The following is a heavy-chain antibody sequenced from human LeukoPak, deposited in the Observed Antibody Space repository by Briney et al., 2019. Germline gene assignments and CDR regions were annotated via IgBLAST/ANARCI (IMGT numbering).Heavy chain of an antibody. CDR3: VTDYGGSSGAFDV. D-gene: IGHD4-23*01. J-gene: IGHJ3*01. CDR2: ISSSSSTI. CDR1: GFTFSSYT. V-gene: IGHV3-48*01. Sequence: SGGSLRLFCPASGFTFSSYTMNWVRQAPGKGLEWVSYISSSSSTIYYADSVKGRFTISRDNAKNSLYLQMNSLRAEDTAVYYCVTDYGGSSGAFDVWGKGTMVTVSS.